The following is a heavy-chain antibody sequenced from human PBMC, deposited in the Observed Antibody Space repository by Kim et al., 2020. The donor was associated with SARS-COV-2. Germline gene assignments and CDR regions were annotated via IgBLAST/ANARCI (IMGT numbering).Heavy chain of an antibody. CDR1: GFTVSSNY. Sequence: GGSLRLSCAASGFTVSSNYMSWVRQAPGKGLEWISVIYCGGSTYYADSVKGRFAISRDNSKNTLYLHMNSLRAEDSAVYYCARGMVGYGMDVWGQGTTVTVSS. V-gene: IGHV3-53*01. D-gene: IGHD1-26*01. CDR3: ARGMVGYGMDV. J-gene: IGHJ6*02. CDR2: IYCGGST.